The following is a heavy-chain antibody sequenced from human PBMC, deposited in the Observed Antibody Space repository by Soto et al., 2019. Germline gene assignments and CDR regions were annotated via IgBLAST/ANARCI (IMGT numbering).Heavy chain of an antibody. CDR3: ARENYFDY. CDR2: IKQDGSEK. J-gene: IGHJ4*02. CDR1: GFTFRSYW. V-gene: IGHV3-7*04. Sequence: GGSLRLSCAASGFTFRSYWMGWVRQVPGKGLEWVANIKQDGSEKNYVDSVKGRFTISRDNAKNALYLQMNSLRGEDTALYYCARENYFDYWGQGTLVTVSS.